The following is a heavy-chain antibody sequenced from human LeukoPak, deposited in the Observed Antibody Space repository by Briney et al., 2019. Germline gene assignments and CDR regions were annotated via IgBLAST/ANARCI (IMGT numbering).Heavy chain of an antibody. J-gene: IGHJ4*02. D-gene: IGHD2-15*01. CDR3: VTPGLYCSGGSCNN. Sequence: ASVNVSCKTSGYTFTGYYIHWVRQAPGQGLEWMGWINPISGGSKSAQKFQGRFTMTRDTSVTTAYMELSSLTSDDTAVYYCVTPGLYCSGGSCNNWGQGTLVTVSS. V-gene: IGHV1-2*02. CDR2: INPISGGS. CDR1: GYTFTGYY.